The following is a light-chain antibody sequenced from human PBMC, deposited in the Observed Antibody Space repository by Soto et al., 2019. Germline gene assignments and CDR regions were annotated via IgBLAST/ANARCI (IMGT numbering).Light chain of an antibody. CDR2: DTS. V-gene: IGKV3-20*01. Sequence: EIVLTQSPGTLSLSPGERATLSCRASQSVSSYLAWYQQKPGQAPRLLIYDTSNRATGIPARFSGSGSGTDFTLTISSLEPEDFAVYYCQQYGSSLGVTFGGGTKVDIK. CDR3: QQYGSSLGVT. J-gene: IGKJ4*01. CDR1: QSVSSY.